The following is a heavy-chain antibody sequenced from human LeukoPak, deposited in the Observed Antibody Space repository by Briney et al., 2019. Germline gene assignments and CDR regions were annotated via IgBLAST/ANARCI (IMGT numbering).Heavy chain of an antibody. CDR1: GGSISSYY. J-gene: IGHJ3*02. V-gene: IGHV4-4*07. CDR2: IYTSGST. CDR3: ARDDDYYDSSWSAFDI. Sequence: PSETLSLTCTVSGGSISSYYWSWIRQPAGKGLEWIGRIYTSGSTNYNPSLKSRVTMSVDTSKNQFSLKLSSVTAADTAVYYCARDDDYYDSSWSAFDIWGQGTMVTVSS. D-gene: IGHD3-22*01.